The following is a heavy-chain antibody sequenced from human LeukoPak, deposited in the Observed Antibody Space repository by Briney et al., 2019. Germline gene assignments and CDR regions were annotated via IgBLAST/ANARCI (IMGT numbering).Heavy chain of an antibody. CDR1: GFTFSSNA. CDR3: ARDPKGGYSYGWGAFDI. V-gene: IGHV3-30*04. J-gene: IGHJ3*02. D-gene: IGHD5-18*01. CDR2: TSFDGNNK. Sequence: PGGSLRLSCAASGFTFSSNAMHWVRQAPGKGLEWVAITSFDGNNKYYADSVKGRFTISRDNSKNTLYLKMNSLRTEDTAVYYCARDPKGGYSYGWGAFDIWGHGTMVTVSS.